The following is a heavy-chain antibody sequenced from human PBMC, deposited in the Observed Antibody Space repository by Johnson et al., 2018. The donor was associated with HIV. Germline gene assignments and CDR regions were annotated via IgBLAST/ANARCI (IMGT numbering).Heavy chain of an antibody. J-gene: IGHJ3*02. D-gene: IGHD2/OR15-2a*01. V-gene: IGHV3-30*19. CDR3: AKAIGDAFDI. CDR2: ISYDGSNK. Sequence: QVQLVESGGGVVQPGRSLRLSCAASGFTFSSYAMSWVRQAPGKGLEWVAVISYDGSNKDYADSVKGRFTISRDNSKNTLYLQMNSLRAEDTAVYYCAKAIGDAFDIWGQGTMVTVSS. CDR1: GFTFSSYA.